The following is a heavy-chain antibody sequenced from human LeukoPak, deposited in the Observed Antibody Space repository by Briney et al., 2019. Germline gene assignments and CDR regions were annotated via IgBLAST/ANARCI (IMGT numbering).Heavy chain of an antibody. Sequence: SETLSLTCSVYGGSFSGHYWSWIRQPPGKGLQWIGEINHSGSTDYNPSLESRVTISVDTSKNQFSLKLSSVTAADSGVYYCAVWTSRSSFDYWGQGTLVTVSS. V-gene: IGHV4-34*01. D-gene: IGHD3/OR15-3a*01. CDR2: INHSGST. CDR3: AVWTSRSSFDY. J-gene: IGHJ4*02. CDR1: GGSFSGHY.